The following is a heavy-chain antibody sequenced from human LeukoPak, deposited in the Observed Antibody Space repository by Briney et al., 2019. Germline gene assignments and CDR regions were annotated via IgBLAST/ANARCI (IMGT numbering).Heavy chain of an antibody. Sequence: GGSLRLSCAASGFTFSSDAMSWVRQAPGKGLEWVSAISGSGGSTYYADSVKGRFTISRDNSKNTLYLQMNSLRAEDTAVYYYAKVTSPATIVGANDYWGQGTLVTVSS. V-gene: IGHV3-23*01. CDR2: ISGSGGST. CDR3: AKVTSPATIVGANDY. J-gene: IGHJ4*02. D-gene: IGHD1-26*01. CDR1: GFTFSSDA.